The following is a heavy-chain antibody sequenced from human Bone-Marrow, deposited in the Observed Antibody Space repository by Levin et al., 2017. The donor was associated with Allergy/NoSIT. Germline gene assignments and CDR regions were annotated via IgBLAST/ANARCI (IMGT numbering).Heavy chain of an antibody. CDR3: ARDRTITASGQTYYYGMDV. J-gene: IGHJ6*02. Sequence: SQTLSLPCTVSGGSIRGYYWSWIRQPPGKGLEWIGYMYNSGSTKYNPSLKSRVTISVDTSKNQFSLKLNSVTAADAAVYYCARDRTITASGQTYYYGMDVWGQGTTVTVSS. CDR2: MYNSGST. CDR1: GGSIRGYY. D-gene: IGHD6-13*01. V-gene: IGHV4-59*01.